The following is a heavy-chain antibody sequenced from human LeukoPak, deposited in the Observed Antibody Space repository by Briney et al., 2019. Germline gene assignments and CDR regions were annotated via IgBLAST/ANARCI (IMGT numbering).Heavy chain of an antibody. CDR3: AAVRSSYYYYGMDV. V-gene: IGHV1-69*05. D-gene: IGHD6-6*01. CDR1: GGPFSTSS. CDR2: IVPMFGTT. Sequence: ASVKVSCKASGGPFSTSSFSWVRQAPGQGLEWMGGIVPMFGTTHYAQKFQERVTVTRDMSTSTAYMELSSLRSEDTAVYYCAAVRSSYYYYGMDVWGQGTTVTVSS. J-gene: IGHJ6*02.